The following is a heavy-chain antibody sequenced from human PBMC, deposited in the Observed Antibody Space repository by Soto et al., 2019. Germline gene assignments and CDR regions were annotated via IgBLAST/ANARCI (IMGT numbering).Heavy chain of an antibody. CDR2: IYYSGST. Sequence: QVQLQESGPGLVKPSETLSLTCTVSGGSVSSGSYYWSWIRQPPGKGLEWIGYIYYSGSTNYNPHLKSRVTISVDTSKNQFSLKLSSVTAADTAVYYCARLTTVTTGIDYWGQGTLVTFSS. D-gene: IGHD4-17*01. CDR1: GGSVSSGSYY. J-gene: IGHJ4*02. V-gene: IGHV4-61*01. CDR3: ARLTTVTTGIDY.